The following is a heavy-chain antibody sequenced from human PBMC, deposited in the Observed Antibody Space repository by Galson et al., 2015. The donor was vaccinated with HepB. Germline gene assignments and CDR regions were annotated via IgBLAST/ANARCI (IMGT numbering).Heavy chain of an antibody. CDR1: GDSVSSNTVG. CDR2: TYYRSKWSN. V-gene: IGHV6-1*01. Sequence: CAISGDSVSSNTVGWNWIRQSPSRGLEWLGRTYYRSKWSNDYAVSVKSRITINPDTSRNQFSLQLNSVTPEDTGVYYCTRVRHLARGMDVWGQGTTVTVSS. D-gene: IGHD5-12*01. CDR3: TRVRHLARGMDV. J-gene: IGHJ6*02.